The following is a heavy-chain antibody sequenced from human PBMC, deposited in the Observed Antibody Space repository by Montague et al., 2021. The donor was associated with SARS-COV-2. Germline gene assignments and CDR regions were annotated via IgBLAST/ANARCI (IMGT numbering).Heavy chain of an antibody. V-gene: IGHV4-34*01. Sequence: SETLSLTCAVHGGSFSDYHWSWIRQPPGKGLEWIGEINHSGSTNYNPSLKSRVTISVDTSKNQFSLKLSSVTAADTAVYYCARGAPTISMIVVVFTGAGWYFDLWGRGTLVTVSS. CDR1: GGSFSDYH. CDR2: INHSGST. CDR3: ARGAPTISMIVVVFTGAGWYFDL. D-gene: IGHD3-22*01. J-gene: IGHJ2*01.